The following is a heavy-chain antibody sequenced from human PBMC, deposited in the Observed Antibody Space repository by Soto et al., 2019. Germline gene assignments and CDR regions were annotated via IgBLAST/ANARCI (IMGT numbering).Heavy chain of an antibody. Sequence: PGGSLRLSCAASGFTFSNAWMNWVRQAPGKGLEWVSVIWYDGSNTYQGESVTGRFTMSRDISKNTLYLQMDSLRPEDRVFFYCAKAMAEKWPPLASGGNGTLVPVSS. J-gene: IGHJ5*01. D-gene: IGHD6-19*01. CDR2: IWYDGSNT. CDR3: AKAMAEKWPPLAS. V-gene: IGHV3-33*08. CDR1: GFTFSNAW.